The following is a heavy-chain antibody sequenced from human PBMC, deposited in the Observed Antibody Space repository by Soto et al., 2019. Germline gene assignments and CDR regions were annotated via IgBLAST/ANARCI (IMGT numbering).Heavy chain of an antibody. CDR3: AKDRSPYYYDSSGYWFDP. D-gene: IGHD3-22*01. CDR1: GFTFSSYA. J-gene: IGHJ5*02. V-gene: IGHV3-23*01. CDR2: ISGSGGST. Sequence: GGSLRLSCAASGFTFSSYAMSWVRQAPGKGLEWVSAISGSGGSTYYADSVKGRFTISRDNSKNTLYLQMNSLRAEDTAVYYCAKDRSPYYYDSSGYWFDPWGQGTLVTVSS.